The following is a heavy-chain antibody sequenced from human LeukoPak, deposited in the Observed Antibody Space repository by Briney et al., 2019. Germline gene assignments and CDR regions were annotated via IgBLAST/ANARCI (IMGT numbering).Heavy chain of an antibody. CDR3: ATGSLSSGWY. CDR2: ISGSGGTT. D-gene: IGHD6-19*01. V-gene: IGHV3-23*01. J-gene: IGHJ4*02. Sequence: GGSLRLSCAASGFTFSSYAMSWVRQAPGKGLEWVSAISGSGGTTYYADSVKGRFTISRDNSKNTLFLQMNSLRAEDTAVYYCATGSLSSGWYWGQGTLVTVSS. CDR1: GFTFSSYA.